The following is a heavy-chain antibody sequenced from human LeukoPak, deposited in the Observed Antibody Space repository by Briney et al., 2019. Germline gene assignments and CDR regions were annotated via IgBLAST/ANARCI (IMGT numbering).Heavy chain of an antibody. Sequence: GGSLRLSCAASGFTFDDYAMHWVRQAPGKGLEWVSGISWNSGSIGYADSVKGRFTISRDNDKNSLYLQMNSLRAEDMALYYCARSVEMATRIDYWGQGTLVTVSS. J-gene: IGHJ4*02. CDR2: ISWNSGSI. D-gene: IGHD5-24*01. CDR3: ARSVEMATRIDY. V-gene: IGHV3-9*03. CDR1: GFTFDDYA.